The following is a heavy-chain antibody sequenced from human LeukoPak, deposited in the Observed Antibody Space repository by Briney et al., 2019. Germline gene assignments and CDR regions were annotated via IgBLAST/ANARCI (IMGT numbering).Heavy chain of an antibody. CDR3: AREYCSSTSCYFDY. V-gene: IGHV1-18*01. CDR2: ISAYNGNT. D-gene: IGHD2-2*01. CDR1: GYTFTRYG. J-gene: IGHJ4*02. Sequence: ASVKVSCKASGYTFTRYGISWVRQAPGQRLEWMGWISAYNGNTNYAQKLQARVTMTTDTSTSTAYMELGGLSSDDTSEYYCAREYCSSTSCYFDYWSQGTLVTVSS.